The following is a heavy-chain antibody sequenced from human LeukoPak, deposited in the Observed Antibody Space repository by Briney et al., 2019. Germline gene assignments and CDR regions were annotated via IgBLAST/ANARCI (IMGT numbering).Heavy chain of an antibody. V-gene: IGHV3-23*01. CDR3: AKVMVGATTRKGGDY. CDR2: ISGSGGST. CDR1: GFTCSSYA. D-gene: IGHD1-26*01. Sequence: GGSLRLSCAASGFTCSSYAMSWVRQAPGKGLEWVSAISGSGGSTYYADSVKGRFTISRDNSKNTLYLQMNSLRAEDTAVYYCAKVMVGATTRKGGDYWGQGTLVTVSS. J-gene: IGHJ4*02.